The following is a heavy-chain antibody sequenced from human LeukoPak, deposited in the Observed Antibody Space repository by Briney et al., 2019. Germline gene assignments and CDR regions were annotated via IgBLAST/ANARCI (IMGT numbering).Heavy chain of an antibody. CDR2: ISGSGGST. CDR1: GFTFSSYA. V-gene: IGHV3-23*01. Sequence: PGGSLRLSCAASGFTFSSYAMSWVRQAPGKGLEWVSAISGSGGSTYYADSVKGRFTISRDNSKNTLYLQMNSLRAEDTAVYYCAKDRRELRCFDWLFTDAFDIWGQGTMVTVSS. J-gene: IGHJ3*02. CDR3: AKDRRELRCFDWLFTDAFDI. D-gene: IGHD3-9*01.